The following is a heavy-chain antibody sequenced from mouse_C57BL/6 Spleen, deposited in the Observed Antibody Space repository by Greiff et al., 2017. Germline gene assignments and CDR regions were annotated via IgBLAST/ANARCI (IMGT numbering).Heavy chain of an antibody. D-gene: IGHD5-5*01. J-gene: IGHJ3*01. CDR1: GYTFTDYE. CDR3: TRGDYPAWFAY. V-gene: IGHV1-15*01. CDR2: IDPETGGT. Sequence: VQLVESGAELVRPGASVTLSCKASGYTFTDYEMHWVKQTPVHGLEWIGAIDPETGGTAYNQKFKGKAILTADKSSSTAYMELRSLTSEDSAVYYCTRGDYPAWFAYWGQGTLVTVSA.